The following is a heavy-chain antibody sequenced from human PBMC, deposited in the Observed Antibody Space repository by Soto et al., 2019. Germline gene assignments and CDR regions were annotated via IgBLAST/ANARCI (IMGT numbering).Heavy chain of an antibody. CDR2: IDPSDSYT. CDR3: ARHGGYDSSGYYSWFDP. Sequence: PGESLKISCKGSGYSFTSYWISWVRQMPGKGLEWMGRIDPSDSYTNYSPSFQGHVTISADKSISTAYLQWSSLKASDTAMYYCARHGGYDSSGYYSWFDPWGQGTLVTVSS. CDR1: GYSFTSYW. J-gene: IGHJ5*02. D-gene: IGHD3-22*01. V-gene: IGHV5-10-1*01.